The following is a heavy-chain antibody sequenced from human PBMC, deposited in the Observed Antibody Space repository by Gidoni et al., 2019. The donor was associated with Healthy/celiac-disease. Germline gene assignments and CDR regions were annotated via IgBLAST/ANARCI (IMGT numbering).Heavy chain of an antibody. J-gene: IGHJ3*02. Sequence: QLQLQESGPGLVTPSETLSLTCTVTGGSISSSSCYWCWIRQPPGKSLECIGSIYCSGSTYYNPSLKRRVTISVYTSKNQFSLKLSSVTAADTAVYYCARSLLSLSYDITGDLFDIWGQGTMVTVSS. V-gene: IGHV4-39*01. CDR2: IYCSGST. CDR1: GGSISSSSCY. D-gene: IGHD3-22*01. CDR3: ARSLLSLSYDITGDLFDI.